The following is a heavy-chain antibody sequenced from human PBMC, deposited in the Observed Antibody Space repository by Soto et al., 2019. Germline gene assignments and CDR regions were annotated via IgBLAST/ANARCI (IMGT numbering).Heavy chain of an antibody. J-gene: IGHJ6*02. V-gene: IGHV1-69*13. D-gene: IGHD5-12*01. Sequence: SVKVSCKASGGTFSSYAISWVRQAPGQGLEWMGGIIPIFGTANYAQKFQGRVTITADESTSTAYMELSSLRSEDTAVYYCARESGGVATNPDDVGYYDMDVWGQGTTVTVSS. CDR3: ARESGGVATNPDDVGYYDMDV. CDR2: IIPIFGTA. CDR1: GGTFSSYA.